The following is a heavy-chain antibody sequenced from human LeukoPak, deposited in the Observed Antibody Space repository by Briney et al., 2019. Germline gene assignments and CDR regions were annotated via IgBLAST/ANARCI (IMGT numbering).Heavy chain of an antibody. D-gene: IGHD6-19*01. V-gene: IGHV1-46*01. CDR1: GYIFISYC. Sequence: ASVKVSCKASGYIFISYCMHWVPQAPGQGLECMGIINPSGGSTSYAQKFQGRVTMTRDTSTSTVYMELSSLRSEDTAVYYCARAGVAVADNFDYWGQGTLVTVSS. J-gene: IGHJ4*02. CDR2: INPSGGST. CDR3: ARAGVAVADNFDY.